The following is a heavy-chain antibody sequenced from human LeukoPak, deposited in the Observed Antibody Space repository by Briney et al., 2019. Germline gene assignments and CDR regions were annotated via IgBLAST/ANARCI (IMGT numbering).Heavy chain of an antibody. J-gene: IGHJ4*02. CDR1: GYTFTGYY. Sequence: ASVKDTCKASGYTFTGYYMHWVRQAPGQGLEWMGWINPNSGGTNYAQKFQGRVTMTRDTSISTAYMEPSRLRSDDTAVYYCARDLDQEWLVSFDYWGQGTLVTVSS. V-gene: IGHV1-2*02. D-gene: IGHD6-19*01. CDR3: ARDLDQEWLVSFDY. CDR2: INPNSGGT.